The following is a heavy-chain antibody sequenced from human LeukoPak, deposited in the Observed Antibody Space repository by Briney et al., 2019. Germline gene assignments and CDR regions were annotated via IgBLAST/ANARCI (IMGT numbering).Heavy chain of an antibody. J-gene: IGHJ4*02. CDR1: GGSINNYY. V-gene: IGHV4-59*01. D-gene: IGHD6-13*01. CDR2: IYYSGST. CDR3: ARGGGYSSSWSY. Sequence: SETLSLTCTVSGGSINNYYWNWIRQPPGKGLGWIGCIYYSGSTSYNPSLKSRVTISVDTSKSQFSLKLSSVTAADTAVYYCARGGGYSSSWSYWGQGTLVTVSS.